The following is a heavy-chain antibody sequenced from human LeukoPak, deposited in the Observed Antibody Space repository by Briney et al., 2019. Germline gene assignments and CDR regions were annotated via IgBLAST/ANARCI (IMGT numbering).Heavy chain of an antibody. CDR3: ARGSLSRYYYGSGSYNY. D-gene: IGHD3-10*01. V-gene: IGHV1-2*02. Sequence: GASVKVSCKASGYTFTGYYMHWVRHAPGQGLEWMGCINPNSGGTNYAQKFQGRVTMTRDTSISTAYMELSRLRSDDTAVYYCARGSLSRYYYGSGSYNYWGQGTLVTVSS. CDR2: INPNSGGT. J-gene: IGHJ4*02. CDR1: GYTFTGYY.